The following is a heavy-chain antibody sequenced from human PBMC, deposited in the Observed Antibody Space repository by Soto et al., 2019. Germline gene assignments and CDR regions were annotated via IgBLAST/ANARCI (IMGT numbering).Heavy chain of an antibody. J-gene: IGHJ6*02. V-gene: IGHV1-18*01. CDR2: ISVHNGKT. D-gene: IGHD3-10*01. CDR1: GYTFTVYG. Sequence: ASVKVSCKASGYTFTVYGIIWVRQAPGQGLEWMAWISVHNGKTNYAQKFQDRVTLTTDTSTSTAYMELRSLTSDDTAVYYCARRGSYYYAMDVWGQGTTVTVSS. CDR3: ARRGSYYYAMDV.